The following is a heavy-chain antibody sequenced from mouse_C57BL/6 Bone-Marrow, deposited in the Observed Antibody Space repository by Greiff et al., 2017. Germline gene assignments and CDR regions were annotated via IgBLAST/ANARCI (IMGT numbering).Heavy chain of an antibody. Sequence: EVQLQQSGPELVKPGASVKISCKASGYSFTGYYMNWVKQSPEKSLEWIGEINPSTGGTTYNQKFKAKATLTVDKSSSTAYLQLKSLTSEDSAVYYFARSGYYGFAYWGQGTLVTVSA. CDR3: ARSGYYGFAY. CDR1: GYSFTGYY. V-gene: IGHV1-42*01. CDR2: INPSTGGT. D-gene: IGHD2-3*01. J-gene: IGHJ3*01.